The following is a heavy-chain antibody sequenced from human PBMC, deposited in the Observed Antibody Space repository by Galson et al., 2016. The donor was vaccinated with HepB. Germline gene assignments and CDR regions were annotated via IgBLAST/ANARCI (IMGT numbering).Heavy chain of an antibody. V-gene: IGHV4-59*11. J-gene: IGHJ4*02. CDR1: DESIMTHY. D-gene: IGHD1-20*01. CDR2: THSSGSS. CDR3: ARGTRFSYKWSFDS. Sequence: SETLSLTCDVSDESIMTHYWSWIRQSPGKGLEWLGYTHSSGSSKYNPSLTSRVTMSLDTSRSCFSLRLRSVTAADTAVYFCARGTRFSYKWSFDSWGQGALVTVSS.